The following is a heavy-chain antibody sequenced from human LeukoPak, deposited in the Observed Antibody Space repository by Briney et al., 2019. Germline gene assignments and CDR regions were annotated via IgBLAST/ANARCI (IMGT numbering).Heavy chain of an antibody. J-gene: IGHJ4*02. D-gene: IGHD2-2*01. CDR1: GFTFSSYA. V-gene: IGHV3-11*01. CDR3: ARGYHNKGHDY. Sequence: PGGSLRLSCAASGFTFSSYAMSWIRQAPGKGLECVAYIYPGGGVIYYADSVKGRFTIFRDNTKNSLYLQMSSLRAEDTAIYYCARGYHNKGHDYWGPGTLVTVSS. CDR2: IYPGGGVI.